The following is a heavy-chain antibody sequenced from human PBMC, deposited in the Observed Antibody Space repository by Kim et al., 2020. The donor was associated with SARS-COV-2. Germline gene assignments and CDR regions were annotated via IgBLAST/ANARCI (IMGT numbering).Heavy chain of an antibody. D-gene: IGHD1-26*01. CDR3: AKGGGSYDY. J-gene: IGHJ4*02. Sequence: GNTYYADSVKGRFTTSRDNSKNTLDLQMNSLRAEDTAVYYCAKGGGSYDYWGQGTLVTVSS. CDR2: GNT. V-gene: IGHV3-23*01.